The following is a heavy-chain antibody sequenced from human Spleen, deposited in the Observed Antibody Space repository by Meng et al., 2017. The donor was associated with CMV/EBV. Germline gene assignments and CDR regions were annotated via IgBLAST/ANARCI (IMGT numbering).Heavy chain of an antibody. J-gene: IGHJ4*02. D-gene: IGHD5-24*01. CDR1: GFTFSSYG. Sequence: GESLKISCAASGFTFSSYGMHWVRQAPGKGLEWVSYISSSGSSIYYADSVKGRFTISRDNAKNSLYLQMNSLRAEDTAVYYCARDRRGRWLQNPGGFDNWGQGTLVTVSS. CDR3: ARDRRGRWLQNPGGFDN. V-gene: IGHV3-48*04. CDR2: ISSSGSSI.